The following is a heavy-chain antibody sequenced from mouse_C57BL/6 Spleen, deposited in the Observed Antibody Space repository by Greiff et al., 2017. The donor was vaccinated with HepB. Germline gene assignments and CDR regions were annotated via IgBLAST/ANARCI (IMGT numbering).Heavy chain of an antibody. V-gene: IGHV1-52*01. Sequence: QVQLQQPGAELVRPGSSVKLSCKASGYTFTSYWMHWVKQRPIQGLEWIGNIDPSDSETHYNQKFKDKATLTVDQSSSTAYMQLSSLTSEDSAVYYCSYYSNYGGFAYWGQGTLVTVSA. CDR3: SYYSNYGGFAY. CDR1: GYTFTSYW. D-gene: IGHD2-5*01. J-gene: IGHJ3*01. CDR2: IDPSDSET.